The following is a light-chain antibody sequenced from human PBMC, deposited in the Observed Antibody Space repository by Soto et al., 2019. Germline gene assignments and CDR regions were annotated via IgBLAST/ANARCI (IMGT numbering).Light chain of an antibody. J-gene: IGKJ2*01. CDR1: QSVSSN. CDR2: GAS. CDR3: QQYNSWPPRYT. Sequence: EIVMTQSPATLSVSPGERATLSCRASQSVSSNLAWYQQKPGQAPRLFIYGASTRATGIPARFSGSGSGTEFTLTISSLQSEDFAVYYCQQYNSWPPRYTFGQGTKLEIK. V-gene: IGKV3-15*01.